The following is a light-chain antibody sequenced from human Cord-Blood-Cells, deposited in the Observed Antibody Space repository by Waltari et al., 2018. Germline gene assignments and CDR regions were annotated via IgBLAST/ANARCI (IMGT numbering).Light chain of an antibody. CDR2: DDS. V-gene: IGLV3-21*03. CDR3: QVWDSSSDHVV. J-gene: IGLJ2*01. Sequence: SYVLTHPPSVSVAPGKPARITCGGNNIVSKSVTRYQQEPGQAPVLVVYDDSDRPSGIPERFSGSNSGDTATLTISRVEAGDEADYYCQVWDSSSDHVVFGGGTKLTVL. CDR1: NIVSKS.